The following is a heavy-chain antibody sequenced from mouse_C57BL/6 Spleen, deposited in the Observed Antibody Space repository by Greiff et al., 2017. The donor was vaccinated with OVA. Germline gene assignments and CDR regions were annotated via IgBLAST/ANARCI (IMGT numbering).Heavy chain of an antibody. CDR3: ARRGIYYDYDNFDY. D-gene: IGHD2-4*01. CDR2: ISGGGGNT. CDR1: GFTFSSYT. J-gene: IGHJ2*01. V-gene: IGHV5-9*01. Sequence: EVQLVESGGGLVKPGGSLKLSCAASGFTFSSYTMSWVRQTPEKRLEWVATISGGGGNTYYPDSVKGRFTISRDNAKNTLYLQMSSLRSEDTALYYCARRGIYYDYDNFDYWGQGTTLTVSS.